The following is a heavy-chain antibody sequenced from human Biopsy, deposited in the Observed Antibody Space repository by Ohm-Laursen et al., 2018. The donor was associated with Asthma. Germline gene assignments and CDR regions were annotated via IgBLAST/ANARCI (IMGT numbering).Heavy chain of an antibody. V-gene: IGHV1-2*04. CDR2: INPNSGGT. CDR3: ARELELGGVGFGYYYYGMDV. J-gene: IGHJ6*02. CDR1: GYTFTGYY. D-gene: IGHD1-7*01. Sequence: GPSVKASCKASGYTFTGYYMHWVRQAPGQGLEWMGGINPNSGGTNYAQKFQGWVTMTRDTSISTASMELSRLRSDDTAVYSCARELELGGVGFGYYYYGMDVWGQGTTVTVSS.